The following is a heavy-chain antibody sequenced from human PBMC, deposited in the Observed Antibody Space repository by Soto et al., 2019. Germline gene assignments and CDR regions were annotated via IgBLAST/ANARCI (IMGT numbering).Heavy chain of an antibody. V-gene: IGHV4-4*02. CDR3: AREIVTAGGNNYFDP. Sequence: SETLSLTCGVSGGTVASSHWWSWVRQSPGGGLEWIGNVYHTGDTNFNPSLQSRVTISVDKSNNQFSLRLNSLTAADTAVYFCAREIVTAGGNNYFDPWGPGTLVTSPQ. J-gene: IGHJ5*02. D-gene: IGHD2-21*02. CDR2: VYHTGDT. CDR1: GGTVASSHW.